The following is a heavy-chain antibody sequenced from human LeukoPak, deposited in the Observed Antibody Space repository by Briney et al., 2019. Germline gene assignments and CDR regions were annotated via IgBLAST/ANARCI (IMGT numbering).Heavy chain of an antibody. D-gene: IGHD4-17*01. CDR1: GGSFSGYY. V-gene: IGHV4-34*01. CDR2: INHSGST. CDR3: ARFGEPYGDLLDY. J-gene: IGHJ4*02. Sequence: SETLSLTCAVYGGSFSGYYWSWIRQPPGKGLEWIGEINHSGSTNYNPSLKSRVTISVDTSKNQFSLKLSSVTAADTAVYYRARFGEPYGDLLDYWGQGTLVTVSS.